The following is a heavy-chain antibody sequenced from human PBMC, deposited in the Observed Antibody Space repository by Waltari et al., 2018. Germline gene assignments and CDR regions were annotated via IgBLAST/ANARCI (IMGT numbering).Heavy chain of an antibody. CDR2: IYYSGIT. CDR3: ARDKVRRGFGEKYYYMDV. V-gene: IGHV4-31*03. D-gene: IGHD3-10*01. Sequence: QVQLQESGPGLVKPSQTLSLTCTVSGGSISSGGYYWSWIRQHPGKGLEWSGYIYYSGITDYNPALKIRVTISVDTSKNQFSLKLSSWTAADTAVYYCARDKVRRGFGEKYYYMDVWGKGTTVTVSS. CDR1: GGSISSGGYY. J-gene: IGHJ6*03.